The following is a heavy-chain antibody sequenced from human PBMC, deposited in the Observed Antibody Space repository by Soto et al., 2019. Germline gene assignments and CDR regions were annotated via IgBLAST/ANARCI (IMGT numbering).Heavy chain of an antibody. V-gene: IGHV3-11*06. CDR3: ARDRIQLWLQNYCYYYGMDV. CDR2: ISSSSSYT. J-gene: IGHJ6*02. CDR1: GFTFSDYY. D-gene: IGHD5-18*01. Sequence: GGSLRLSCAASGFTFSDYYMSWIRQAPGKGLEWVSYISSSSSYTNYADSVKGRFTISRDNAKNSLYLQMNSLRAEDTAVYYCARDRIQLWLQNYCYYYGMDVWGQGTTVTVSS.